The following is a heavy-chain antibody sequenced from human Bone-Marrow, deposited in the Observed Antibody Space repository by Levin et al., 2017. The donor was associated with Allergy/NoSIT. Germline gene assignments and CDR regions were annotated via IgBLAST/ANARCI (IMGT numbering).Heavy chain of an antibody. CDR1: GFTFSTFW. V-gene: IGHV3-74*01. CDR3: ASTLYDILSGLYGLDV. J-gene: IGHJ6*02. Sequence: GESLKISCAASGFTFSTFWMHWVRQVPGKGLVWVSSIDDGGTNTKYADSVKGRFTILRYNAKNTVYLEMNSLRVGDTAVYYCASTLYDILSGLYGLDVWGQGTTVIVSS. D-gene: IGHD3-9*01. CDR2: IDDGGTNT.